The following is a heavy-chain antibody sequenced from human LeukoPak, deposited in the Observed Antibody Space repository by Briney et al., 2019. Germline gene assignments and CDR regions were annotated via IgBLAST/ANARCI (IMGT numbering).Heavy chain of an antibody. CDR1: GFTFTTYA. CDR3: ARDVGYCSSTSCSRGDY. Sequence: ASVKVSCKTSGFTFTTYAMHWVRQAPGQRLEWMGWINAGNGNTQYSQKFQGRVTMTTDTSTTTAYMELRSLRSDDTAVYYCARDVGYCSSTSCSRGDYWGQGTLVTVSS. CDR2: INAGNGNT. V-gene: IGHV1-3*01. D-gene: IGHD2-2*01. J-gene: IGHJ4*02.